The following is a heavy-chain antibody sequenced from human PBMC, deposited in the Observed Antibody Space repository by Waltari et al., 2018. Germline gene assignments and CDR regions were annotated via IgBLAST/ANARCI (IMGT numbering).Heavy chain of an antibody. CDR1: GFIFSTAW. J-gene: IGHJ4*02. Sequence: EVQLVESGGGLVEPGGSLRLSCAGSGFIFSTAWMHWARQAPGKGREWVGGIKSRITGRTTEYGAPVKGRFTISRDDAKDTVYLQMNSLKTEDTGVYYCGDFTAFDYWGQGSLVIVSS. D-gene: IGHD2-8*02. CDR3: GDFTAFDY. CDR2: IKSRITGRTT. V-gene: IGHV3-15*01.